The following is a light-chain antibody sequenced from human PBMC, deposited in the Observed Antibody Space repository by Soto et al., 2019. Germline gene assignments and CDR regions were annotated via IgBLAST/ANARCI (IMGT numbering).Light chain of an antibody. CDR1: NSKFGSNY. CDR3: AAWDDSLCVHYV. J-gene: IGLJ1*01. CDR2: RNN. Sequence: HSDRNHGPSASRTPGQGVASPFFRKNSKFGSNYVYWYQQLPGTALKLLIYRNNQRPSGVPDRFSGSKSGTSASLAISGLRSEDDSDYYCAAWDDSLCVHYVFVTAPKVTVL. V-gene: IGLV1-47*01.